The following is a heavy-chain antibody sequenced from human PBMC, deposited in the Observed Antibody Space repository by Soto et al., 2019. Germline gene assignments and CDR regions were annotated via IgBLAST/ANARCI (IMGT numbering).Heavy chain of an antibody. Sequence: QVQLVQSGAEVKKPGASVKVSCKASGYTFTSYDINWVRQATGQGLEWMGWMNPNSGNTGYAQKFQGRVTMTRNTSISTAYMELSSLRSEDTAVYYCARDVRSWYDYYMDVWGKGTTVNVSS. D-gene: IGHD6-13*01. V-gene: IGHV1-8*01. CDR2: MNPNSGNT. CDR3: ARDVRSWYDYYMDV. CDR1: GYTFTSYD. J-gene: IGHJ6*03.